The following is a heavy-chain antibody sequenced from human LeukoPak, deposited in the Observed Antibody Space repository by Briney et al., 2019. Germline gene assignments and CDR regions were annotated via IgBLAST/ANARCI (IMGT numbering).Heavy chain of an antibody. J-gene: IGHJ4*02. CDR3: ARGRIRLGELSGKDY. V-gene: IGHV4-4*07. CDR2: IYTSRST. D-gene: IGHD3-16*02. CDR1: GGSISSYY. Sequence: SETLSLTCTVSGGSISSYYWSWIRQSAGKGLEWLGRIYTSRSTNYNPSLKSRVTMSVDTSKNQFSLKVSSVPAADTAVYYCARGRIRLGELSGKDYWGEGILVTVSS.